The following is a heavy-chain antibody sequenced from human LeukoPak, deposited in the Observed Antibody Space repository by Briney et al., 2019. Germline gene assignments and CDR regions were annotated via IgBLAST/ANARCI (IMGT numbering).Heavy chain of an antibody. Sequence: SETLSLTCAVSGGSISSSNWWSWVRQPPGKGLEWIGEIYHSGSTNYNPSLKSRVTMSVDTSKNQFSLKLSSVTAADTAVYYCARDVVSGSYSRTYYYYYYMDVWGKGTTVTVSS. CDR2: IYHSGST. CDR3: ARDVVSGSYSRTYYYYYYMDV. V-gene: IGHV4-4*02. CDR1: GGSISSSNW. D-gene: IGHD3-10*01. J-gene: IGHJ6*03.